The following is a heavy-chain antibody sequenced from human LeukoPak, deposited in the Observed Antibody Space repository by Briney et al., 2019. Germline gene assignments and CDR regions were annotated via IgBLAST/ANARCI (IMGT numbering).Heavy chain of an antibody. CDR1: GFTFSSYS. Sequence: GGSLRLSCAASGFTFSSYSMNWVRQAPGKGLEWVSYISSSSSTIYYADSVKGRFTISRDNAKNSLYLQMNSLRAEDTAVYYCAKDLDPSSSWYSPYYYYGMDVWGQGTTVTVSS. V-gene: IGHV3-48*01. CDR2: ISSSSSTI. CDR3: AKDLDPSSSWYSPYYYYGMDV. D-gene: IGHD6-13*01. J-gene: IGHJ6*02.